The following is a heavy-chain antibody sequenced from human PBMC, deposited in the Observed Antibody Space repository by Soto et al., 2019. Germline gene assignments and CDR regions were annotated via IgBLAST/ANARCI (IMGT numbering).Heavy chain of an antibody. J-gene: IGHJ6*02. V-gene: IGHV4-30-2*01. CDR1: GGSISSGGYS. Sequence: SATLSLTCAVSGGSISSGGYSWSWIRQPPGKGLEWIGYIYHSGSTYYNPSLKSRVTISVDRSKNQFSLKLSSVTAADTAVYYCASWYYDFWSGYFGDYGMDVWGQGTTVTVSS. CDR3: ASWYYDFWSGYFGDYGMDV. CDR2: IYHSGST. D-gene: IGHD3-3*01.